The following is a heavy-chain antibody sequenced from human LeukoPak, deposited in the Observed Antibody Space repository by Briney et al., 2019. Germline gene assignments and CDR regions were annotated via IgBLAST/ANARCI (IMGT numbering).Heavy chain of an antibody. CDR2: IYSGGST. V-gene: IGHV3-53*01. CDR1: GFTVSSNY. Sequence: PGGSLRLSCAASGFTVSSNYMSWVRQAPGKGLEWVSVIYSGGSTYYADSVKGRFTISRDNSKNTLYLQVNSLRAEDTAVYYCASNLGIDSSVSYWGQGTLVTVSS. D-gene: IGHD3-22*01. CDR3: ASNLGIDSSVSY. J-gene: IGHJ4*02.